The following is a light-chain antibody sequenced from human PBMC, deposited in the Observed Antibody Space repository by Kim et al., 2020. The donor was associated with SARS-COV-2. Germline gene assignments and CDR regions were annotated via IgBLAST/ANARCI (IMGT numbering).Light chain of an antibody. CDR3: QQYGGSPPYT. Sequence: EIVLTQSPGTLSLSPGERATLSCRASQSVNSNYLAWYQHKPGQAPRLLIYDASSRATGIPDRFSGSGSGTDFTLTISGLEPEDFAVYYCQQYGGSPPYTFGQGTKLEI. V-gene: IGKV3-20*01. CDR1: QSVNSNY. CDR2: DAS. J-gene: IGKJ2*01.